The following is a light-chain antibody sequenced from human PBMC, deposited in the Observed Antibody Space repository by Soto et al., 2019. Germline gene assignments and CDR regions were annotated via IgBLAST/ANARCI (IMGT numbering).Light chain of an antibody. V-gene: IGLV2-14*01. CDR1: SSDVGAYNY. CDR3: KSCTTSDTYV. J-gene: IGLJ1*01. Sequence: QSALTQPASVSGSPGQSIAISCTGTSSDVGAYNYVSWYLQYPGKAPKLVIFDVSFRPSGVSNRFSGSKSGNTASLTISGLQAEDEADYYCKSCTTSDTYVFGTGTKVTVL. CDR2: DVS.